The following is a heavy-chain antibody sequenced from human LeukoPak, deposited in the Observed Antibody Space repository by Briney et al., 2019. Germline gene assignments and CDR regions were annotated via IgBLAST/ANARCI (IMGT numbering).Heavy chain of an antibody. CDR2: IYTSGST. J-gene: IGHJ5*02. Sequence: PSETLSLTCTVSGGSISSYYWSWIRQPAGKGLEWIGRIYTSGSTNYNPSLKSRVTMSVDTSKNQFSLKLSSVTAADTAVYYCARARYYYDSSGFQNWFDPWGQGTLVTVPS. D-gene: IGHD3-22*01. CDR1: GGSISSYY. V-gene: IGHV4-4*07. CDR3: ARARYYYDSSGFQNWFDP.